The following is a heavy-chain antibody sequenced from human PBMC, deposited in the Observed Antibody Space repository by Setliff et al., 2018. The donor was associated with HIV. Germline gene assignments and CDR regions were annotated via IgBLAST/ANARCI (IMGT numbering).Heavy chain of an antibody. V-gene: IGHV1-69*10. Sequence: ASVKVSCKASGGTFSNSAINWVRQAPGQGLEWMGGIIVTVDIANYAQKSQGRVTITADKLTNTVYMDLSGLRPDDTAVYYCARQEVARQYFNNGMDVWGQGTTVTVSS. J-gene: IGHJ6*02. CDR2: IIVTVDIA. CDR1: GGTFSNSA. CDR3: ARQEVARQYFNNGMDV. D-gene: IGHD5-12*01.